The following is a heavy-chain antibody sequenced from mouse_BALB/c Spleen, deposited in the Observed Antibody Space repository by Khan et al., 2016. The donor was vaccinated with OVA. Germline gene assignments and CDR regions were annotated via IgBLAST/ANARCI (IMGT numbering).Heavy chain of an antibody. J-gene: IGHJ3*01. Sequence: VQLQQSGPELMKPGASVKISCKASGYSFTTYYIHWVMQSHGTSLEWIGYIDPFSGSTTYNQTFKGKATLTVDKSSSTAYIHLSNLTSEDSAVYYCTRHGFVAWFTYWGQGTLVTVSA. CDR2: IDPFSGST. CDR1: GYSFTTYY. D-gene: IGHD2-2*01. V-gene: IGHV1S135*01. CDR3: TRHGFVAWFTY.